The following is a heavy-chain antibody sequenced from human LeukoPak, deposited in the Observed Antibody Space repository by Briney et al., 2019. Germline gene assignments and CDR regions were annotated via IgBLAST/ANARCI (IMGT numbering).Heavy chain of an antibody. D-gene: IGHD3-22*01. CDR3: ARDVRDSSGYYLRIFGY. J-gene: IGHJ4*02. Sequence: SETLSLTCTVSGDSINNYYWSWIRQTPEKGLEWIGYMSYSGRSDYGPSLKSRVTMSIDTSKNQFSLRMTSVTAADTGVYYCARDVRDSSGYYLRIFGYWGQGNLVTVSS. V-gene: IGHV4-59*01. CDR2: MSYSGRS. CDR1: GDSINNYY.